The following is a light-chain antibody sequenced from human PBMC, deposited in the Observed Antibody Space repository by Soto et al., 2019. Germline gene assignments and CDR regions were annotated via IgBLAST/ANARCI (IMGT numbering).Light chain of an antibody. CDR3: QQSYSTPPT. CDR2: AAS. J-gene: IGKJ1*01. Sequence: DIQMTQSPSSLSASVGDRVTITCRASQSISSYLNWYQQKPGKAPNLLIYAASTLHGGVPSRFSGSGSGTDFTLTITSLQPEDFATYYCQQSYSTPPTFGQGTKVEIK. CDR1: QSISSY. V-gene: IGKV1-39*01.